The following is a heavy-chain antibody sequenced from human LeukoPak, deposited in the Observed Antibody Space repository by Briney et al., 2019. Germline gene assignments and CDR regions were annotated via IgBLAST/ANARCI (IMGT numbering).Heavy chain of an antibody. J-gene: IGHJ4*02. CDR1: GFXFSSYW. D-gene: IGHD2-21*02. V-gene: IGHV3-7*05. CDR2: IKQGGSEE. Sequence: GGSLRLSCAASGFXFSSYWMSWVRQAPGKGLEWVANIKQGGSEEYYVDSEKGRFTISRDNAKNSLYLQMNSLRAEDTAVYYCARDIVVVTAYFDYWGQGTLVTVSS. CDR3: ARDIVVVTAYFDY.